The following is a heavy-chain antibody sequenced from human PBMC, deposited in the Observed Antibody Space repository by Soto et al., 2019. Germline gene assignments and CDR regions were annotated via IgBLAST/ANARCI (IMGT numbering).Heavy chain of an antibody. V-gene: IGHV1-69*13. CDR1: GGTFSSYA. Sequence: ASVKVSCKASGGTFSSYAISWVRQAPGQGLEWMGGIIPIFGTANYAQKFQGRVTITADESTSTAYMELSSLRSEDTAVYYCARGDYYYDSSGYYGYWGQGTMVTVSS. J-gene: IGHJ4*02. CDR2: IIPIFGTA. CDR3: ARGDYYYDSSGYYGY. D-gene: IGHD3-22*01.